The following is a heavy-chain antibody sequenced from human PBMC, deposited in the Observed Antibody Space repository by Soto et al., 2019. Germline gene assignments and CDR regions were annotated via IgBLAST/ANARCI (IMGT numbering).Heavy chain of an antibody. V-gene: IGHV3-13*04. D-gene: IGHD3-10*01. CDR1: GFTFSSYD. CDR3: ARGVGYYGSGSYRRGYYYYGMDV. Sequence: GGSLRLSCAASGFTFSSYDMHWVRQATGKGLEWVSAIGTAGDTYYPGSVKGRFTISRENAKNSLYLQMNSLRAGDTAVYYCARGVGYYGSGSYRRGYYYYGMDVWGQGT. CDR2: IGTAGDT. J-gene: IGHJ6*02.